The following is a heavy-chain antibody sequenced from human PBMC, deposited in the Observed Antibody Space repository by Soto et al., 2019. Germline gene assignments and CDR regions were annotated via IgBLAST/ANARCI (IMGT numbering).Heavy chain of an antibody. CDR3: ARYCSTASCYDLSSMKAWFDP. V-gene: IGHV4-59*02. D-gene: IGHD2-2*01. CDR1: SDSVNSYY. J-gene: IGHJ5*02. Sequence: QVQLQESGPGLVKPSETLSLTCTVSSDSVNSYYWSWIRQPPGKGLEWIGYIYHSGITNYNPSLKRRLTISVDTSNNQLSLKLSSVTASDTAVYFCARYCSTASCYDLSSMKAWFDPWGQGTLVTVSS. CDR2: IYHSGIT.